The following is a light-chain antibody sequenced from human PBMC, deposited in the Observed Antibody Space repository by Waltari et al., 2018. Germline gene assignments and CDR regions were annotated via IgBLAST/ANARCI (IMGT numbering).Light chain of an antibody. CDR1: SSAVGNYNL. CDR2: EVT. V-gene: IGLV2-23*02. J-gene: IGLJ1*01. CDR3: CSYVGLGTYV. Sequence: QSGLAQPASASGSPGQSITITCTGTSSAVGNYNLVSWYQQRPGKAPRLLIYEVTKRAPGTSDRFSASKSGNSASLSISGLQAQEDEADYYCCSYVGLGTYVFGTGTKVTV.